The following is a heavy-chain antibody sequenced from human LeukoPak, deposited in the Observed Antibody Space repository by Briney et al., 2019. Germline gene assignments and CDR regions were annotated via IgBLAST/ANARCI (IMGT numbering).Heavy chain of an antibody. CDR1: GGSFSGYY. D-gene: IGHD3-3*01. CDR3: ARQISDYYYYYIDV. Sequence: SETLSLTCAVYGGSFSGYYWSWIRQPPGKGLEWIGEINHSGSTNYNPSLESRVTISEDTSKNQFSLTLRSVTAADTAVYYCARQISDYYYYYIDVWGKGTTVTVSS. V-gene: IGHV4-34*01. J-gene: IGHJ6*03. CDR2: INHSGST.